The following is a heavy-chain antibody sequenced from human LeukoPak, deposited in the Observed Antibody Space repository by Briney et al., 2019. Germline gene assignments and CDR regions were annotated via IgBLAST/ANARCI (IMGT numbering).Heavy chain of an antibody. Sequence: SETLSLTCAVYGGSFSGYYWSWIRQPPGKGLEWIGYIYYSGSTNYNPSLKSRVTISVDTSKNQFSLKLSSVTAADTAVYYCARRVYSSDPFDYWGQGTLVTVSS. CDR2: IYYSGST. CDR1: GGSFSGYY. V-gene: IGHV4-59*01. J-gene: IGHJ4*02. D-gene: IGHD6-19*01. CDR3: ARRVYSSDPFDY.